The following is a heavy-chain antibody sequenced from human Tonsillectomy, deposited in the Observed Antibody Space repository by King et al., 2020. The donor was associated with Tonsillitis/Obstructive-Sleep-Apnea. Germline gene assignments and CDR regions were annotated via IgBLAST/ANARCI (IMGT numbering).Heavy chain of an antibody. CDR1: GFTFTDYY. Sequence: VQLVESGGGVVKPGGSLRLSCAASGFTFTDYYMIWIPQAPGKGLEWVSYISSSGSHTNYADSVKGRFTISRDNAKKSLYLQMNSLRAEDTAVYYCARVGTIFRVGWFDPWGQGTLVTVSS. D-gene: IGHD3-3*01. CDR3: ARVGTIFRVGWFDP. V-gene: IGHV3-11*05. J-gene: IGHJ5*02. CDR2: ISSSGSHT.